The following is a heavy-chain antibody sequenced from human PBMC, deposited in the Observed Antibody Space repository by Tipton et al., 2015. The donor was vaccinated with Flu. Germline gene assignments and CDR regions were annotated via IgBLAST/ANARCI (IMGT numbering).Heavy chain of an antibody. CDR2: IYPSGNT. J-gene: IGHJ2*01. Sequence: TLSLTCTVSGGSISSGSYYWGWIRQPAGKGLERIWRIYPSGNTNYNPSLQSRVTMSVDTSRNQFSLSLTSVTAADAAIYYCARSGSYHHYYFDLWGRGTLVSVSS. CDR1: GGSISSGSYY. CDR3: ARSGSYHHYYFDL. V-gene: IGHV4-61*02. D-gene: IGHD1-26*01.